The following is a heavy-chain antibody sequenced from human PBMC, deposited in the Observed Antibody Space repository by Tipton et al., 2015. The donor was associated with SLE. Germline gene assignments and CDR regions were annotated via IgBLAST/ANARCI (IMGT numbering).Heavy chain of an antibody. CDR2: IYTSGST. J-gene: IGHJ5*02. CDR1: GGSISSGSYY. Sequence: TLSLTCTVSGGSISSGSYYWSWIRQPAGKGLECIGHIYTSGSTNYNPSLKSRVTISVDTSKNQFSLKLSSVTAADTAVYYCAPNPRWGGWFAPWGQGTLVTISS. V-gene: IGHV4-61*09. D-gene: IGHD3-16*01. CDR3: APNPRWGGWFAP.